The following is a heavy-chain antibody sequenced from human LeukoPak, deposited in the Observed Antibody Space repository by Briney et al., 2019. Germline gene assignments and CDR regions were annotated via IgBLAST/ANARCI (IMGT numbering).Heavy chain of an antibody. CDR2: ISDRGGTT. J-gene: IGHJ4*02. CDR3: AKVTSAGSCYQSDY. V-gene: IGHV3-23*01. Sequence: GESLRLSCAASGFTFSSHAMAWVRQAPGKGLEWVSGISDRGGTTYYADSVEGRFTISRDNSKNTLYLQMNNLGAEDTAVYYCAKVTSAGSCYQSDYWGQGTLVTVSS. D-gene: IGHD2-15*01. CDR1: GFTFSSHA.